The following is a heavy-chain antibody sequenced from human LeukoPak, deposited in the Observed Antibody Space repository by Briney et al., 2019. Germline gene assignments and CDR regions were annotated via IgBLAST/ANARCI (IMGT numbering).Heavy chain of an antibody. V-gene: IGHV4-31*03. CDR1: GGSISSGGYY. CDR2: IYYSGST. CDR3: ARGAWDSSGYYLGKPTQIYYFDY. Sequence: PSEALSLTCTVSGGSISSGGYYWSWIRQHPGKGLEWIGYIYYSGSTYYNPSLKSRVTISVDTSKNQFSLKLSSVTAADTAVYYCARGAWDSSGYYLGKPTQIYYFDYWGQGTLVTVSS. J-gene: IGHJ4*02. D-gene: IGHD3-22*01.